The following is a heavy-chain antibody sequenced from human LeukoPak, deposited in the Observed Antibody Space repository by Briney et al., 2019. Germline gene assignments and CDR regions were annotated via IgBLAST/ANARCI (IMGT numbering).Heavy chain of an antibody. CDR1: GFTFSSHP. J-gene: IGHJ4*02. CDR2: TSSEGKNK. D-gene: IGHD2-15*01. Sequence: GGSLRLSCAASGFTFSSHPMNWVRQAPGKGLEWVAVTSSEGKNKYYADSVKGRFTISRENSKNTLYLQMSSLIPEDTAVYYCESRGYCSGGNCYTGAFGGQGTLVIVSS. V-gene: IGHV3-30*04. CDR3: ESRGYCSGGNCYTGAF.